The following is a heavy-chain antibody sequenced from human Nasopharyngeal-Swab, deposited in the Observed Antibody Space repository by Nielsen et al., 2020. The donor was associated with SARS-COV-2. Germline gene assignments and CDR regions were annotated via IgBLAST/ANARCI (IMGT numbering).Heavy chain of an antibody. J-gene: IGHJ6*02. CDR2: INPNSGGT. D-gene: IGHD3-3*01. Sequence: ASVKVSCKASGYTFTGHYMHWVRQAPGQGLEWMGWINPNSGGTNYAQKFQGRVTMTRDTSISTAYMELSRLRSDDTAVYYCAREEITIFGVVIIRGDGDYYYGMDVWGQGTTVTVSS. CDR3: AREEITIFGVVIIRGDGDYYYGMDV. V-gene: IGHV1-2*02. CDR1: GYTFTGHY.